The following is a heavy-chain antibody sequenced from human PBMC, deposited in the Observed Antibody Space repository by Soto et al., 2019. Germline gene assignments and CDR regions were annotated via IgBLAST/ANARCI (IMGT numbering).Heavy chain of an antibody. CDR1: GGTFSSYS. Sequence: QVQLVQSGAEVKKPGSSVKVSCTASGGTFSSYSINWVRQAPGQGLEWMGEIIPIFGTANYAQKFQGRVTITADESTSTAYIELSSLRSVDTAVYDCARDGGRRSGGIDYWGQGTLVTVSS. CDR3: ARDGGRRSGGIDY. V-gene: IGHV1-69*01. D-gene: IGHD1-26*01. J-gene: IGHJ4*02. CDR2: IIPIFGTA.